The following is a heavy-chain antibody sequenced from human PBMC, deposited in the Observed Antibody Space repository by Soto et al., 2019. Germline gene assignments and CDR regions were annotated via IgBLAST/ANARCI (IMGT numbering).Heavy chain of an antibody. Sequence: QVQLVQSGAEVKKTGSSVKVSCKASGGSLSNYGISWVRQAPGQGLEWMGAIIPVFGTTNYAQKFQVRVTITADESTTTVDMEVRSLTSEDTAVYYCARGDATKIVVTTYYAMDVWVQGTTVTVSS. D-gene: IGHD3-22*01. CDR3: ARGDATKIVVTTYYAMDV. CDR1: GGSLSNYG. J-gene: IGHJ6*02. CDR2: IIPVFGTT. V-gene: IGHV1-69*12.